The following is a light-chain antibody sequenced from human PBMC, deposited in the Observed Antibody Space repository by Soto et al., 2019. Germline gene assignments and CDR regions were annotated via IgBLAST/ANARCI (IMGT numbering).Light chain of an antibody. J-gene: IGLJ3*02. CDR1: SSDVGGYNY. Sequence: QSALTQPASVSGSPGQSITISCTGTSSDVGGYNYVSWYQQHPGKVPRLMMYEVSNRPSGLSNRFSGSKSDNTASLTISGLQAEDEADYYCSSYTSSNTWVFGGGTKLTVL. CDR3: SSYTSSNTWV. V-gene: IGLV2-14*01. CDR2: EVS.